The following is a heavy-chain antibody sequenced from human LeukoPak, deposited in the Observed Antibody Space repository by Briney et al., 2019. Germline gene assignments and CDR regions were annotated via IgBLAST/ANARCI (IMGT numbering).Heavy chain of an antibody. D-gene: IGHD6-19*01. V-gene: IGHV4-39*07. Sequence: SETLSLTCTVSGGSISSSSYYWGWIRQPPGKGLEWIGSIYYSGSTYYNPSLKSRVTISVDTSKNQFSLKVTSVTAADTAVYYCARDLGMAGIAPVDYWGQGTLVTVSS. CDR3: ARDLGMAGIAPVDY. CDR1: GGSISSSSYY. J-gene: IGHJ4*02. CDR2: IYYSGST.